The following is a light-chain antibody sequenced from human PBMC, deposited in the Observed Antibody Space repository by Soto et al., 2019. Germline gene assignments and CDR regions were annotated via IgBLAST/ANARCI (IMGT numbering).Light chain of an antibody. J-gene: IGKJ5*01. CDR2: EVS. Sequence: DVVMTQSPLSLSVAPGQPASISCKSSQSLVYVAGETFLSWYHQKPGQSPRRLIYEVSTRDSGVPDRFSGSGSGTDFTLKISRVEAEDVGIYYCMQSTQLPPTFGQGTRLEIK. CDR1: QSLVYVAGETF. V-gene: IGKV2D-29*02. CDR3: MQSTQLPPT.